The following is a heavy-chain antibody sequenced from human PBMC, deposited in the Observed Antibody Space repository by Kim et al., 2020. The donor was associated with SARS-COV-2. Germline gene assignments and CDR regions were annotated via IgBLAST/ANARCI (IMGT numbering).Heavy chain of an antibody. CDR1: GGSISSFY. V-gene: IGHV4-59*01. J-gene: IGHJ4*02. D-gene: IGHD1-26*01. CDR3: ARGYSGSYGRFDY. CDR2: IFYSGST. Sequence: SETLSLTCTVSGGSISSFYWSWIRQPPGKGLEWIGYIFYSGSTNYNPSLKSRVTISVDTSKNQFSLKMNSVTPADTAVYYCARGYSGSYGRFDYWGQGTLVTVSS.